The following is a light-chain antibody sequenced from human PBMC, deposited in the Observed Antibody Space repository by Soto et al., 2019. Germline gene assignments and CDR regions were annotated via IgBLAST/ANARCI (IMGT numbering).Light chain of an antibody. J-gene: IGKJ4*01. V-gene: IGKV3-20*01. CDR3: QQFSSYPLT. CDR2: GAS. Sequence: EIVLTQSPGTLSLSPGERATLSCRASQIVSSSYLAWYQHKPGQAPRLLIYGASVRATGIPDRFSGGGSGTDFTLTISRLEPEDFAVYYCQQFSSYPLTFGGGTKVDIK. CDR1: QIVSSSY.